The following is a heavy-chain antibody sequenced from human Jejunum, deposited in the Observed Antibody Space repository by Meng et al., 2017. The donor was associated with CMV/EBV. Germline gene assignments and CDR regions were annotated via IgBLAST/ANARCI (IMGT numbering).Heavy chain of an antibody. CDR2: IRFDGNDK. Sequence: SGFIFSAYSMHWVRQTPVKGLEWVAFIRFDGNDKRYVDSVKGRFTISRDNSKDTVYLEMNSLRLEDTAIYYCAKDFYSDFLGEVFDYWGQGTLVTVSS. J-gene: IGHJ4*02. V-gene: IGHV3-30*02. CDR3: AKDFYSDFLGEVFDY. D-gene: IGHD2-15*01. CDR1: GFIFSAYS.